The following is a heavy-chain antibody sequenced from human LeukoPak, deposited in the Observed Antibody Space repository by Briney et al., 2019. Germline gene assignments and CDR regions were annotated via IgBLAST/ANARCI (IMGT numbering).Heavy chain of an antibody. CDR1: GFTFSSYA. CDR3: ACGRGWYPFCDY. D-gene: IGHD6-19*01. V-gene: IGHV3-23*01. Sequence: GGSLRLSSAVPGFTFSSYALTWVRQAPGKGLEWVSAMTSGGGTYYADSVKGRFTISRENSKNTLYLQMNSLRDDDRALYYCACGRGWYPFCDYWGQGTLVTVSS. CDR2: MTSGGGT. J-gene: IGHJ4*02.